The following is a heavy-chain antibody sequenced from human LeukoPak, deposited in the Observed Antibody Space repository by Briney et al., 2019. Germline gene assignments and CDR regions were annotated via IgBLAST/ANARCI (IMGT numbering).Heavy chain of an antibody. J-gene: IGHJ5*02. Sequence: SQTLSLTCAISGDSVSSNSVTWNWIRQSPSGGLEWLGRTYYRSTWYNDYAVSVRGRITVNPDTSKSQFSLHLNSVTPEDTAVYYCARRLTQYDCFDPWGQGILVTVSS. CDR3: ARRLTQYDCFDP. CDR2: TYYRSTWYN. CDR1: GDSVSSNSVT. V-gene: IGHV6-1*01. D-gene: IGHD2-2*01.